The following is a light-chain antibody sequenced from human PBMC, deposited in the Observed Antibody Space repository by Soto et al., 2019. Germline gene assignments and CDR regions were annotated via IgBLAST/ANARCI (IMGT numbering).Light chain of an antibody. CDR1: QSVSSN. CDR3: QHYGSSSWT. V-gene: IGKV3-15*01. Sequence: EIVMTQSPATLSVSPGERATLSCRASQSVSSNLAWYQQKPGQAPRLLIYGASTRATGIPARFSGSGSGTEFTLTISSLQSEDFAVYYCQHYGSSSWTFGQGTKVDIK. J-gene: IGKJ1*01. CDR2: GAS.